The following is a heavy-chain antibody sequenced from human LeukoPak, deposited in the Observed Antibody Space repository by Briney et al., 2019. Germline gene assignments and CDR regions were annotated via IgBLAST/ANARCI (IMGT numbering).Heavy chain of an antibody. CDR1: GFTFSSYA. CDR3: ARDGGELLGYYFDY. J-gene: IGHJ4*02. V-gene: IGHV3-30-3*01. D-gene: IGHD1-26*01. Sequence: GGSLRLSCAASGFTFSSYAMHWVRQAPGKGLEWVAVISYDGSNKYYAGSVKGRFTISRDNSKNTLYLQMNSLRAEDTAVYYCARDGGELLGYYFDYWGQGTLVTVSS. CDR2: ISYDGSNK.